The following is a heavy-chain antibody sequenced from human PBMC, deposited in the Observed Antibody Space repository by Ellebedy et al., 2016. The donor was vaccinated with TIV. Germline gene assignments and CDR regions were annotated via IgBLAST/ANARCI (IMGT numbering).Heavy chain of an antibody. V-gene: IGHV4-39*01. J-gene: IGHJ5*01. CDR3: ARHVYSGYDIKWFDS. Sequence: SETLSLTCTVSGGSISSSTYYWGWIRQPPGKGLEWIGSINYSGNTYYNPSLKSRVTISVDTSKNQFSLKLRSVTAADTAMYYCARHVYSGYDIKWFDSWGQGSLVTVSS. CDR1: GGSISSSTYY. D-gene: IGHD5-12*01. CDR2: INYSGNT.